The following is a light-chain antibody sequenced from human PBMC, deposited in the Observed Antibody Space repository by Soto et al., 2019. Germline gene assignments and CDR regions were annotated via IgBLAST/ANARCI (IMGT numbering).Light chain of an antibody. CDR1: QSVSSY. CDR2: DAS. V-gene: IGKV3-11*01. CDR3: QQYNDCPPA. Sequence: EIVLTQSPATRSLSPGARATTSGRASQSVSSYLAWYQKKPGQAPRLLIYDASNRATGSPARFSGSGSGTEFNLIIGRLQSEDLSVYYCQQYNDCPPAFGQGTKVDIK. J-gene: IGKJ1*01.